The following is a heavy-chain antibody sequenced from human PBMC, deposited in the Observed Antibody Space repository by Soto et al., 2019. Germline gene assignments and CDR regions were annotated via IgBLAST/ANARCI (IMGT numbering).Heavy chain of an antibody. CDR2: IIPIFGTA. CDR3: ARASGYCTNGVCSPRGYYYYYGMDV. Sequence: SVKVSCKASGGTFSSYAISWVRQAPGQGLEWMGGIIPIFGTANYAQKFQGRVTITADESTSTAYMELSSLRSEDTAVYYCARASGYCTNGVCSPRGYYYYYGMDVWGQGTTVTVS. D-gene: IGHD2-8*01. J-gene: IGHJ6*02. V-gene: IGHV1-69*13. CDR1: GGTFSSYA.